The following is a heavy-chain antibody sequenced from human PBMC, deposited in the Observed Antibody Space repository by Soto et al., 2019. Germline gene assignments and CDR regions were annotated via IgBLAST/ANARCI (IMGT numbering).Heavy chain of an antibody. CDR2: IYHSGSS. J-gene: IGHJ5*02. CDR3: ARDEYHILTGYQTNRVDP. CDR1: GGSISSSNW. V-gene: IGHV4-4*02. D-gene: IGHD3-9*01. Sequence: QVQLQESGPGLVKPSGTLSLTCAVSGGSISSSNWWSWVRQPPGNGLAWIGEIYHSGSSNYNPSLKSRVTFSVDTSQNQLSLKLSPVTAPDRAVYYCARDEYHILTGYQTNRVDPWGQGTLVTVSS.